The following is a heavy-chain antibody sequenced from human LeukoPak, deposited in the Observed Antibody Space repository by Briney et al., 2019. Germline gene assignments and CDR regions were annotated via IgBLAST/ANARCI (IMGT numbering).Heavy chain of an antibody. D-gene: IGHD2-2*01. CDR3: AVLPRPGYCSSTSCYSY. Sequence: PSETLSLTCTVSSGSISSYYWSWIRQPPGKGLEWIGYIYYSGSTNYNPSLKSRVTISVDTSKNQFSLKLSSVTAADTAVYYCAVLPRPGYCSSTSCYSYWGQGTLVTVSS. V-gene: IGHV4-59*01. CDR1: SGSISSYY. CDR2: IYYSGST. J-gene: IGHJ4*02.